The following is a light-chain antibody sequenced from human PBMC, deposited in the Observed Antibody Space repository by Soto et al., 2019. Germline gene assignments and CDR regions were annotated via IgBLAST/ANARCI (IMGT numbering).Light chain of an antibody. CDR2: RNN. J-gene: IGLJ2*01. V-gene: IGLV1-47*01. Sequence: QSVLTQPPSASGTPGQRVTISCSGSSSNIGSNYVYWYQQLPGTAPKLRIYRNNQRPSGVPDRFSGSKSGTSASLAISGLRFEAEADSYCAAWDDSLSGLVFGGGTKRTVL. CDR3: AAWDDSLSGLV. CDR1: SSNIGSNY.